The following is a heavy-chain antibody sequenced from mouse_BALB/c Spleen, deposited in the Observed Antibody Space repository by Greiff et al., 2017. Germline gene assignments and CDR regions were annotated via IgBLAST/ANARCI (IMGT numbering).Heavy chain of an antibody. V-gene: IGHV3-2*02. CDR2: ISYSGST. CDR1: GYSITSDYA. CDR3: ARRFYYDYEYYFDY. D-gene: IGHD2-4*01. J-gene: IGHJ2*01. Sequence: DVQLQESGPGLVKPSQSLSLTCTVTGYSITSDYAWNWIRQFPGNKLEWMGYISYSGSTSYNPSLKSRISITRDTSKNQFFLQLNSVTTEDTATYYCARRFYYDYEYYFDYWGQGTTLTVSS.